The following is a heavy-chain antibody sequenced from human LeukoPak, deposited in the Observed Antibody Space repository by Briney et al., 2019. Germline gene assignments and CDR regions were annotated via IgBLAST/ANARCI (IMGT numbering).Heavy chain of an antibody. CDR3: ARDRGGRYSAIDY. CDR2: ISSSSSTI. J-gene: IGHJ4*02. Sequence: GGSLRLSCAASGFTFSSYSMNWVRQAPGKGLEWVSFISSSSSTIYYAYSVKGRLTISRDNAKHSLYLQMNSLRAEDTAVYYCARDRGGRYSAIDYWGQGTLVTVSS. D-gene: IGHD1-26*01. V-gene: IGHV3-48*04. CDR1: GFTFSSYS.